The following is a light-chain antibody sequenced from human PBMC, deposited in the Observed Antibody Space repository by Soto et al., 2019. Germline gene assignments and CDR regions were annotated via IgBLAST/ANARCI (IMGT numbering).Light chain of an antibody. CDR2: RSD. CDR3: SARDDILSGVV. CDR1: SSNIGSNH. Sequence: QSVLTQPPSASGTPGQRVTISCSGSSSNIGSNHVYWYQQFPGMAPKLLMYRSDQRPTGVPDRFPGSKSGTSASLAISGLRSDDEADYYCSARDDILSGVVFGGGTKLTVL. J-gene: IGLJ2*01. V-gene: IGLV1-47*01.